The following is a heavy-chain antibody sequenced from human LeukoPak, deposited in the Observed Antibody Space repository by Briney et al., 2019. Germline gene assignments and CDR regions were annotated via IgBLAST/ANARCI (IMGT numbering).Heavy chain of an antibody. CDR1: GFTFSTYG. CDR2: IWYGGSNK. V-gene: IGHV3-33*06. CDR3: VKAGYGVNLDYYYYMDV. D-gene: IGHD4-23*01. Sequence: GGSLRLSCAASGFTFSTYGMQWVRQAPGKGLEWVALIWYGGSNKYYVDSVKGRFTISRDNSKNTLYLQMNSLRAEDTAVYYCVKAGYGVNLDYYYYMDVWGKGTTVTVSS. J-gene: IGHJ6*03.